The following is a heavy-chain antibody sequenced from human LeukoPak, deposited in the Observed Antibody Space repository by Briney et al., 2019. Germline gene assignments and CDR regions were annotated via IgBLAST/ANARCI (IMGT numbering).Heavy chain of an antibody. J-gene: IGHJ4*02. CDR3: ARAALYYGSSSYFDY. D-gene: IGHD6-6*01. CDR1: GYTFTSYG. V-gene: IGHV1-46*01. CDR2: INPSDGST. Sequence: ASVKVSCKASGYTFTSYGISWVRQAPGQGLEWMGIINPSDGSTTYTQKFQGRVTITADTSTSTAYMELSSLRSGDTAVYYCARAALYYGSSSYFDYWGQGTLVTVSS.